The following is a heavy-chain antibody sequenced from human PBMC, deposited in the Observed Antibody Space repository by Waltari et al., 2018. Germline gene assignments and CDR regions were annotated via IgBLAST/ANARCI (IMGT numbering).Heavy chain of an antibody. CDR1: GGTFSSYA. V-gene: IGHV1-69*01. J-gene: IGHJ4*02. CDR3: ASGAYSSSGYFDY. CDR2: ITPIFGTA. Sequence: QVQLVQSGAEVKKPGSSVKVSCKDSGGTFSSYAISWGRQATGQGLEWLGGITPIFGTANYAQKFHGRFTITADESTSTAYMELSSLRSEDTAVYYCASGAYSSSGYFDYWGQGTLVTVSS. D-gene: IGHD6-6*01.